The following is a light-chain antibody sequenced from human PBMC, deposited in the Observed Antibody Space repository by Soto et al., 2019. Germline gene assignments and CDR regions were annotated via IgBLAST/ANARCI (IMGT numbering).Light chain of an antibody. V-gene: IGKV3-15*01. CDR3: QQYNDWPPRT. J-gene: IGKJ1*01. CDR1: QSVNSN. CDR2: GAS. Sequence: EIVMTQSPATLSVSPGERATLSCRASQSVNSNLAWYQRKPGQAPRLLMYGASTRATGIPGRFSGSGSGTEFTLTISSLQSEDFAVYYCQQYNDWPPRTFGQGTKVDIK.